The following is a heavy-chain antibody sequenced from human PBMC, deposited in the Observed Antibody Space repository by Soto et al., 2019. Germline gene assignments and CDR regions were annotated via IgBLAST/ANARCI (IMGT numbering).Heavy chain of an antibody. CDR3: AKDLQSYGDYDYYCYGMDV. V-gene: IGHV3-30*18. Sequence: QVQLVESGGGEVQPGRSLTISCAASGFTFSTYGMHWVRQTPGNGLEWVAGISYDGTNKFYSDSVKGRFTISRDNFKNTLTLQMNSLRADATAVYSCAKDLQSYGDYDYYCYGMDVWGLGTRVTVSS. D-gene: IGHD4-17*01. J-gene: IGHJ6*02. CDR2: ISYDGTNK. CDR1: GFTFSTYG.